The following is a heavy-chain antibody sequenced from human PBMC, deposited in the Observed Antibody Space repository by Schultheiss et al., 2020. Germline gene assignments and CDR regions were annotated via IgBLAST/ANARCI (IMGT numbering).Heavy chain of an antibody. D-gene: IGHD3-3*01. J-gene: IGHJ4*02. V-gene: IGHV3-9*01. Sequence: SLKISCAASGFTFDDYAMHWVRQAPGKGLEWVSGISWNSGSIGYADSVKGRFTISRDNAKNSLYLQMNSLRAEDTALYYCAKGLLEWLNGVDYWGQGTLVTVSS. CDR3: AKGLLEWLNGVDY. CDR1: GFTFDDYA. CDR2: ISWNSGSI.